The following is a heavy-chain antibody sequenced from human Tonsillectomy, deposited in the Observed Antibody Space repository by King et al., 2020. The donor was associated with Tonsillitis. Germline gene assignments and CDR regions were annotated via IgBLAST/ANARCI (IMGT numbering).Heavy chain of an antibody. CDR3: ARDRCSGGSCRYYFDY. V-gene: IGHV1-69*01. Sequence: QLVQSVAELKKPGSSVKVSCKASGGTFSSYAISWVRQAPGQGLEWLGGIIPIVGTANYAQKFQGRVTITADESTSTAYMELSSLRSEDTAVYYCARDRCSGGSCRYYFDYWGQGTLVSVSS. J-gene: IGHJ4*02. CDR1: GGTFSSYA. CDR2: IIPIVGTA. D-gene: IGHD2-15*01.